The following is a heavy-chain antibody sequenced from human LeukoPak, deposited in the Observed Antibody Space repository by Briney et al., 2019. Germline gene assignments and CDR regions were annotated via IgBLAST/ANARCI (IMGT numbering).Heavy chain of an antibody. CDR2: IKQDGSEK. V-gene: IGHV3-7*01. CDR1: GFTFSSYW. J-gene: IGHJ6*03. CDR3: ARRGSSAAYYYMDV. D-gene: IGHD6-6*01. Sequence: GGSLRLSCAASGFTFSSYWMSWVRQASGKGLEWVANIKQDGSEKYYVDSVKGRFTISRDNAKNSLYLQMNSLRAEDTAVYYCARRGSSAAYYYMDVWGKGTTVTVSS.